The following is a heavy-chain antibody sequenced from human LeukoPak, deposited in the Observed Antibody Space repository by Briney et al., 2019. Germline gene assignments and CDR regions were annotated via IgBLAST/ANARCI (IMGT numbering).Heavy chain of an antibody. J-gene: IGHJ4*02. CDR2: ISFDGNNK. V-gene: IGHV3-30-3*01. D-gene: IGHD1-26*01. Sequence: PGPSLRLSCAASGFTFSTYAIHWVRQAPGKGLDWVTVISFDGNNKYYADSVRGRFTISRDNSKNTVYLQMHSLRTEDTAIYYCAKDRAPGGNYYDFSDWGQGTLVTVSS. CDR3: AKDRAPGGNYYDFSD. CDR1: GFTFSTYA.